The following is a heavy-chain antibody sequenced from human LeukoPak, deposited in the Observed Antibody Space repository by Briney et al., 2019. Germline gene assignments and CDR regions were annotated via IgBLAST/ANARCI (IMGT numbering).Heavy chain of an antibody. Sequence: ASVKVSCKVSGYTLTELSMHWVRQAPGKGLEWMGGFGPEDGETIYAQKFQGRVTITADKSTSTAYMELSSLRSEDTAVYYCARVGHYGGNSGRYFDYWGQGTLVTVSS. J-gene: IGHJ4*02. CDR1: GYTLTELS. CDR2: FGPEDGET. V-gene: IGHV1-24*01. CDR3: ARVGHYGGNSGRYFDY. D-gene: IGHD4-23*01.